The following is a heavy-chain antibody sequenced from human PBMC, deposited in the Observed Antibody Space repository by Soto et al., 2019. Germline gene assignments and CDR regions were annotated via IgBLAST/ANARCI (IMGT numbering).Heavy chain of an antibody. CDR1: GGSFSGYY. J-gene: IGHJ6*02. CDR3: ESRRVIKFGGGIAYHYGMDV. D-gene: IGHD3-16*02. CDR2: INHSGST. V-gene: IGHV4-34*01. Sequence: NPSETLSLTCTVYGGSFSGYYWSWIRQPPGKGLEWIGEINHSGSTNYNPSLKSRVTISVDTSKNQFSLKLSSVTAADTAVYYCESRRVIKFGGGIAYHYGMDVWAQGTPLTVSS.